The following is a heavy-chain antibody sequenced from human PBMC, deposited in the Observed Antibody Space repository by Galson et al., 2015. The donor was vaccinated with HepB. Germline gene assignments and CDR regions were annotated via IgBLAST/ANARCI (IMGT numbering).Heavy chain of an antibody. J-gene: IGHJ4*02. CDR1: GFTFSNAW. V-gene: IGHV3-15*01. Sequence: SLRLSCAASGFTFSNAWMSWVRQAPGKGLEWVGRIKSKTDGGTTDYAAPVKGRFTISRDDSKNTLYLQMNSLKTGDTAVYYCTTDTPNYDFWSGYQYYFDYWGQGTLVTVSS. CDR3: TTDTPNYDFWSGYQYYFDY. D-gene: IGHD3-3*01. CDR2: IKSKTDGGTT.